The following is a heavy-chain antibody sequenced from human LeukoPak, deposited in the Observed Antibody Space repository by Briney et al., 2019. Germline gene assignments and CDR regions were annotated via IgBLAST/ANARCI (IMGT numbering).Heavy chain of an antibody. Sequence: GESLKISCKGSGYSFTSYLFSWVRQLPGKGLEWMGIIYPGDSGTRYSPSFQSQVTISADKSISTAYLQWSSLKASDTAMYYCARHAVAGNFDYWGQGTLVTVSS. CDR3: ARHAVAGNFDY. V-gene: IGHV5-51*01. CDR2: IYPGDSGT. J-gene: IGHJ4*02. CDR1: GYSFTSYL. D-gene: IGHD6-19*01.